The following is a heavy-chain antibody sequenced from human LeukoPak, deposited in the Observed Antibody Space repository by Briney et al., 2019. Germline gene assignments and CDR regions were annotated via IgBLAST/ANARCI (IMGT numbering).Heavy chain of an antibody. V-gene: IGHV4-39*01. CDR1: GGSISSSSYY. J-gene: IGHJ4*02. D-gene: IGHD4-23*01. CDR2: IYYSGST. Sequence: SETLSLTCTVSGGSISSSSYYWGWIRQPPGKGLEWIGSIYYSGSTYYNPSLKSRVTLSVDTSKNQFSLKMSSVAAADTDVYYCASSANYGGNSGYFDCWGQGTLVTVSS. CDR3: ASSANYGGNSGYFDC.